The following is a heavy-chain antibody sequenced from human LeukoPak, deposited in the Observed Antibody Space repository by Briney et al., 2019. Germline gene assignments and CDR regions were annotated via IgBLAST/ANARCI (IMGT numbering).Heavy chain of an antibody. CDR2: IYPSGNA. J-gene: IGHJ2*01. CDR1: GGSLSSYH. D-gene: IGHD4-17*01. V-gene: IGHV4-4*07. Sequence: PSETLSLTCTVSGGSLSSYHWIRVRQPAGKGLEFIGRIYPSGNADYNPSLKSRVTMSVDTSKNQFSLSLSSATAADTAVYYCARDPGDYNHDWYFDLWGRGTLVTVSS. CDR3: ARDPGDYNHDWYFDL.